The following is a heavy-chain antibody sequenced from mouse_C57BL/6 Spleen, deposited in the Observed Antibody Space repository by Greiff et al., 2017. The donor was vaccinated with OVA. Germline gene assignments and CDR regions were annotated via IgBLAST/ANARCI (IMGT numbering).Heavy chain of an antibody. D-gene: IGHD1-1*01. V-gene: IGHV1-53*01. Sequence: QVHVKQPGTELVKPGASVKLSCKASGYTFTSYWMHWVKQRPGQGLEWIGNINPSNGGTNYNEKFKSKATLTVDKSSSTAYMQLSSLTSEDSAVYYCATYYGRGGYYFDYWGQGTTLTVSS. CDR3: ATYYGRGGYYFDY. CDR1: GYTFTSYW. J-gene: IGHJ2*01. CDR2: INPSNGGT.